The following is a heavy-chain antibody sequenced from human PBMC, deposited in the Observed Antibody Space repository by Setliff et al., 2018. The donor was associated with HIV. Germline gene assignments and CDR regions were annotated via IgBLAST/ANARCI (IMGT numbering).Heavy chain of an antibody. CDR2: INPNNGDT. J-gene: IGHJ4*02. V-gene: IGHV1-2*02. Sequence: GASVKVSCKPSGFTFTGYYLHWVRQAPGQGLEWMGWINPNNGDTNYEQRFQGRVTMPRDTSITTVYMVLNRLTPGDTAVYYCASPYENNPGPDYWGQGTPVTVSS. CDR3: ASPYENNPGPDY. CDR1: GFTFTGYY. D-gene: IGHD1-20*01.